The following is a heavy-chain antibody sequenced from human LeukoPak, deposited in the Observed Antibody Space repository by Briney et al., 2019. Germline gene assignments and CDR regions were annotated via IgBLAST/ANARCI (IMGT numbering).Heavy chain of an antibody. V-gene: IGHV3-74*01. CDR2: IKSDGKT. CDR3: ARAPSEVGGYYPEYFRH. D-gene: IGHD3-3*01. Sequence: PGGSLRLPCEASGFTFSRYWMHWVRQAPGKGLVWVSRIKSDGKTNYAGSVKGRSTISRDNAKNTVSLQMNSLRADDTGVYYCARAPSEVGGYYPEYFRHWGQGTLVTVS. CDR1: GFTFSRYW. J-gene: IGHJ1*01.